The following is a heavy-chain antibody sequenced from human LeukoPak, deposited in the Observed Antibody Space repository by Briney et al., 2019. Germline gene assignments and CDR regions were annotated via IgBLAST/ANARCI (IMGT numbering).Heavy chain of an antibody. CDR3: ARDSGYGADY. CDR1: GGSISSGGYY. J-gene: IGHJ4*02. Sequence: SETLSLTCTVSGGSISSGGYYWSWIRQYRGKGLEWIGYIYYSGSTYYNPSLKSRVTISVDTSKNQFSLKLSSVTAADTAVYYCARDSGYGADYWGQGTLVTVSS. D-gene: IGHD4-17*01. V-gene: IGHV4-31*03. CDR2: IYYSGST.